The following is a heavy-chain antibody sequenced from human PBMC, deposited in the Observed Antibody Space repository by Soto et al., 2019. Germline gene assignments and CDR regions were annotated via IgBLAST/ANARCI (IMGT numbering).Heavy chain of an antibody. CDR3: ARWGTTGGFDL. V-gene: IGHV3-30*19. J-gene: IGHJ4*02. D-gene: IGHD3-16*01. CDR2: TSYDGNNK. CDR1: GFMFKSYV. Sequence: QLQLVESGGGVVQPGTSLRLSCTASGFMFKSYVMHCVRQAPGKGLEWVALTSYDGNNKYYGDSVKGRFTVSRDNSKNPLHLQMDSLRPEDTALYYCARWGTTGGFDLWGQGTLVSVSS.